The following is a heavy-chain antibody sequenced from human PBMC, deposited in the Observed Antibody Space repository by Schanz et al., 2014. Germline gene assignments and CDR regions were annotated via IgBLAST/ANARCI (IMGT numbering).Heavy chain of an antibody. V-gene: IGHV3-23*04. Sequence: EVQLVESGGGLVQPGGSLRLSCAASGFTFSSYWMHWVRQAPGKGLEWDSAISGNGGSTYFADSVKGQFTISRDNSDNTLFLQMNSLRAEDTAVYYGAKVREWWPYYFDDWGQGTLVTVSS. J-gene: IGHJ4*02. CDR1: GFTFSSYW. D-gene: IGHD2-15*01. CDR3: AKVREWWPYYFDD. CDR2: ISGNGGST.